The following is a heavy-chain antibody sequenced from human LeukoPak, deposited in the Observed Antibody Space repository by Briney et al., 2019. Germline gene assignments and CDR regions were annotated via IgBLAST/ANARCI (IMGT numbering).Heavy chain of an antibody. CDR2: IKQDGSEK. V-gene: IGHV3-7*01. Sequence: GGSLRLSCVASGFTFSSYWMSWVRQAPGKGLEWVANIKQDGSEKYYVDSVKGRFTISRDNAKNSLYLQMNSLRAEDTAVYYCARDSLGYFDYWGQGTLVTVSS. CDR3: ARDSLGYFDY. D-gene: IGHD3-16*01. CDR1: GFTFSSYW. J-gene: IGHJ4*02.